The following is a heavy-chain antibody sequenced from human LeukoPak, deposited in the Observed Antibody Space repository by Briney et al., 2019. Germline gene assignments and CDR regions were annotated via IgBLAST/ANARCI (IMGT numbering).Heavy chain of an antibody. Sequence: SETLSLTCTVSGGSIYSSTYYCGWLRQPPGTGLEWIGSIYYSGRTYYKPSLKSRITISVDTSKNQFSLKLTSMTDTDTAVYYCGVSSHAFDYWGQGTMVTVSS. D-gene: IGHD5/OR15-5a*01. J-gene: IGHJ3*01. CDR2: IYYSGRT. CDR3: GVSSHAFDY. V-gene: IGHV4-39*01. CDR1: GGSIYSSTYY.